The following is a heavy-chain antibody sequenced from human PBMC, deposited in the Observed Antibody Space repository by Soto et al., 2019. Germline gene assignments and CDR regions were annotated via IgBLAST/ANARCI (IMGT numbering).Heavy chain of an antibody. J-gene: IGHJ4*02. CDR3: ARDLYYYDSSGYYLVY. CDR1: GGTFSSYT. CDR2: IIPILGIA. D-gene: IGHD3-22*01. V-gene: IGHV1-69*04. Sequence: GASVKGSCKGSGGTFSSYTINWGRPAPGQGLEWVGRIIPILGIANYAQKFQGRVTITADKSTSTAYMELSSLRSEDTAVYYCARDLYYYDSSGYYLVYWGQGTLVTVSS.